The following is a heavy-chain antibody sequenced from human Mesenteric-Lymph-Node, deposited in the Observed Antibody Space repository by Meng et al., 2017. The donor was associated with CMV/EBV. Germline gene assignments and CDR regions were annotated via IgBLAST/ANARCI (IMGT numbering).Heavy chain of an antibody. V-gene: IGHV4-34*01. D-gene: IGHD2-2*01. CDR1: DGSFSGYY. J-gene: IGHJ4*02. Sequence: SETLSLTCALYDGSFSGYYWTWIRQSPGKGLEWIGEINQSGTTNYNPSLKSRVTISVDTSKNQFSLKLSSVTAADTAVYYCARDPRYCSSTSCYAPDYWGQGTLVTVSS. CDR2: INQSGTT. CDR3: ARDPRYCSSTSCYAPDY.